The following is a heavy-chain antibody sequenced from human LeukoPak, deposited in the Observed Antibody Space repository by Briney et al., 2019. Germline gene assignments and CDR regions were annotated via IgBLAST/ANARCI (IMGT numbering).Heavy chain of an antibody. D-gene: IGHD1-1*01. CDR1: GFTFSSYA. Sequence: GGSLRLSCAAAGFTFSSYAMSWVRQAPGKGLEWVSAISGGGSSTYYADSVKGRFTISRDNSKNTLYLQMNRLRAEDTAMYYCAKDGTRTRYNWFDSWGQGTLVTVS. V-gene: IGHV3-23*01. CDR3: AKDGTRTRYNWFDS. CDR2: ISGGGSST. J-gene: IGHJ5*01.